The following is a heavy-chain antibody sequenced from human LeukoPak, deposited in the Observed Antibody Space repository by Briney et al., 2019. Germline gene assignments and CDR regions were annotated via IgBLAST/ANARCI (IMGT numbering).Heavy chain of an antibody. CDR1: GYSFTSYW. CDR2: IDPSDSYT. J-gene: IGHJ4*02. CDR3: ARTPGGYCSGGSCPPPIDY. Sequence: GESLKISCKGSGYSFTSYWISWVRQMPGKGLEWMGRIDPSDSYTNYSPSFQGHVTISADKSISTAYLRWSSLKASDTAMYYCARTPGGYCSGGSCPPPIDYWGQGTLVTVSS. D-gene: IGHD2-15*01. V-gene: IGHV5-10-1*01.